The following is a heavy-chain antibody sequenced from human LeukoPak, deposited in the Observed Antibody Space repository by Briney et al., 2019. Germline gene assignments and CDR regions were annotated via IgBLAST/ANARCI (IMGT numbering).Heavy chain of an antibody. J-gene: IGHJ5*02. D-gene: IGHD1-26*01. CDR3: ARDKLGGWFDP. CDR1: GFTFSSYA. V-gene: IGHV3-30-3*01. Sequence: GGSLRLSCAASGFTFSSYAMHWVRQAPGKGLEWVAVISYDGSNKYYADSVKGRLTISRDNSKNTLYLQMNSLRAEDTAVYYCARDKLGGWFDPWGQGTLVTVSS. CDR2: ISYDGSNK.